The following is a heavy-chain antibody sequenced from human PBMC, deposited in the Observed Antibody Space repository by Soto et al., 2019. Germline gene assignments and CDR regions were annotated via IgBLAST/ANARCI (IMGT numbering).Heavy chain of an antibody. CDR3: ARDRGYDAHDYYYNAMDV. V-gene: IGHV3-21*01. D-gene: IGHD2-15*01. CDR2: IRGFSPYT. Sequence: GGSLRLSCVASGFTFRTYTMNWVRQAPGKWLEWVSGIRGFSPYTFYAESVKGRFTISRDDAKNSLYLQMNSLGVEDTAVYYCARDRGYDAHDYYYNAMDVWGQGXTVTVYS. J-gene: IGHJ6*02. CDR1: GFTFRTYT.